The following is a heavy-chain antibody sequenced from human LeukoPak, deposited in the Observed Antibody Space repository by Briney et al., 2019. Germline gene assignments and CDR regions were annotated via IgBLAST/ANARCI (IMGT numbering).Heavy chain of an antibody. J-gene: IGHJ4*02. CDR1: GFTVSSNY. CDR2: IYSGGST. D-gene: IGHD3-3*01. V-gene: IGHV3-66*01. Sequence: GALRLPCAASGFTVSSNYMSWVRQAPGKGLEWVSVIYSGGSTYYADSVKGRFTISRDNSKNTLYLQMNSLRAEDTAVYYCARGGGGAGLRFLEWLLFPLDYWGQGTLVTVSS. CDR3: ARGGGGAGLRFLEWLLFPLDY.